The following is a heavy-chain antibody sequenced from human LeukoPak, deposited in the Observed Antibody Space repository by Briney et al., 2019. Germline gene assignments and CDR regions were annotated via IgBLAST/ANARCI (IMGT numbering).Heavy chain of an antibody. CDR2: MNPNSGNT. J-gene: IGHJ6*03. CDR3: ATSNFFRRYYYYYYMDV. CDR1: GYTFTSYD. Sequence: ASVKVSCEASGYTFTSYDINWVRQATGQGLEWMGWMNPNSGNTGYAQKFQGRVTMTRNTSISTAYMELSSLRSEDTAVSYCATSNFFRRYYYYYYMDVWGKGTTVTVSS. V-gene: IGHV1-8*01. D-gene: IGHD1-7*01.